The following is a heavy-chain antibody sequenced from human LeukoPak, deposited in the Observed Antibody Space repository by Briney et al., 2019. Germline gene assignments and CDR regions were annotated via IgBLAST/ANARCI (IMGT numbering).Heavy chain of an antibody. D-gene: IGHD6-19*01. CDR1: GGSIGSIY. Sequence: SESLSLTCTVSGGSIGSIYWTWIRQPPGKGLEYIGYIYYTGATNYNPSLKSRVTISVDTSKNQFSLKMTSVTAADTAVYFCAKYGNSGWVIDNWGQGTLVTVSS. CDR3: AKYGNSGWVIDN. V-gene: IGHV4-59*08. CDR2: IYYTGAT. J-gene: IGHJ4*02.